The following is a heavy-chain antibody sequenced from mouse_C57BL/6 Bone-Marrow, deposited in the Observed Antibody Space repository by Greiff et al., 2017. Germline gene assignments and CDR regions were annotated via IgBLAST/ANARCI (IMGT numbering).Heavy chain of an antibody. CDR2: INYDGSST. J-gene: IGHJ3*01. CDR1: GFTFSDYY. V-gene: IGHV5-16*01. CDR3: ARVYGGGLAY. Sequence: DVKLVESEGGLVQPGSSMKLSCTASGFTFSDYYMAWVRQVPEKGLEWVANINYDGSSTYYLDSLKSRFIISRDNAKNILYLQMSSLKSEDTATYYCARVYGGGLAYWGQGTLVTVSA. D-gene: IGHD1-1*01.